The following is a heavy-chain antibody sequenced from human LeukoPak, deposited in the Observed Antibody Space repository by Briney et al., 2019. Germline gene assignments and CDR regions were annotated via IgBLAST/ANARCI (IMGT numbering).Heavy chain of an antibody. CDR2: IKQDGSEK. CDR1: GFTFSSYW. J-gene: IGHJ6*03. Sequence: SGGSLRLSCAASGFTFSSYWMSWVRQAPGKGLEWVANIKQDGSEKYYVDSVKGRFTISRDNAKNSLYLQMNSLRAEDTAVYYCARGKKPRYSGYDLKRYYYYMDVWGKGTTVTVSS. D-gene: IGHD5-12*01. CDR3: ARGKKPRYSGYDLKRYYYYMDV. V-gene: IGHV3-7*01.